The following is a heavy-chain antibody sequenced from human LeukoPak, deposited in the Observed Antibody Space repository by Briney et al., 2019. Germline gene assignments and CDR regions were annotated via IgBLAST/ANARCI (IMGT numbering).Heavy chain of an antibody. Sequence: PRGSLRLSCAASGFTFSRYDMSWIRQAPGKGLEWVSGISDTVESTYYVDSVKGRFTISRDNSKNTLYLQMNSLRAEDTAVYHCAKERTETTAYFDYWGQGTLVTVSS. J-gene: IGHJ4*02. CDR1: GFTFSRYD. CDR3: AKERTETTAYFDY. V-gene: IGHV3-23*01. D-gene: IGHD1-1*01. CDR2: ISDTVEST.